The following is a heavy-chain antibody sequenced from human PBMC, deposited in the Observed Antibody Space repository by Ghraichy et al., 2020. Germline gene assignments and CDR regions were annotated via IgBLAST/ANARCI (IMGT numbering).Heavy chain of an antibody. J-gene: IGHJ6*02. CDR3: ARDMATLVFYYYGMDV. V-gene: IGHV1-46*01. Sequence: ASVKVSCKASGYTFTSYYMHWVRQAPGQGLEWMGIINPSGGSTSYAQKFQGRVTMTRDTSTSTVYMELSSLRSEDTAVYYCARDMATLVFYYYGMDVWGQGTTVTVSS. D-gene: IGHD5-24*01. CDR1: GYTFTSYY. CDR2: INPSGGST.